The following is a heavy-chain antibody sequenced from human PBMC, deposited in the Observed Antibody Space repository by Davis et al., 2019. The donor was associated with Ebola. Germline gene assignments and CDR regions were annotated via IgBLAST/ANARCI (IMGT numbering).Heavy chain of an antibody. J-gene: IGHJ6*04. V-gene: IGHV3-48*02. D-gene: IGHD3-10*01. Sequence: DSVRGRFTISRDNAKKSLYLQMNSLRDEDTAVYHCARDPYYSGSGFRYFYGMDAWGKGTTVIVSS. CDR3: ARDPYYSGSGFRYFYGMDA.